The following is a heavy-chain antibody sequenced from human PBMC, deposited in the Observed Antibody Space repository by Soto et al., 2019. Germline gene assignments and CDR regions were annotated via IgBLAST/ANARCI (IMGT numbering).Heavy chain of an antibody. Sequence: QVQVVQSGAEVKKPGASVKVSCKASGYSFTSYGMSWVRQAPGQGLEWMGWISTYSGNTNYAQKFQDRVTMTTDTSTRIAYRELRSLRSEDTAVYYCASLDTKYCSGSTCYTEYYYYAMDVWGQGTTVTVSS. CDR2: ISTYSGNT. CDR3: ASLDTKYCSGSTCYTEYYYYAMDV. J-gene: IGHJ6*02. CDR1: GYSFTSYG. V-gene: IGHV1-18*01. D-gene: IGHD2-15*01.